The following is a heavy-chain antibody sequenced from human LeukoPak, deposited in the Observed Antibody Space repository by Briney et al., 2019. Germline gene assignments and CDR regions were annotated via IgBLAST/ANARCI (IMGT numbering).Heavy chain of an antibody. CDR3: ARSEGDYYDSSGYYYPRYYFDC. Sequence: GGSLRLSCAASGFTFSDYYMSWIRQAPGKGLEWVSYISSSSSTIYYADSVKGRFTISRDNAKNSLYLQMNSLRAEDTAVYYCARSEGDYYDSSGYYYPRYYFDCWGQGTLVTVSS. CDR1: GFTFSDYY. V-gene: IGHV3-11*04. J-gene: IGHJ4*02. D-gene: IGHD3-22*01. CDR2: ISSSSSTI.